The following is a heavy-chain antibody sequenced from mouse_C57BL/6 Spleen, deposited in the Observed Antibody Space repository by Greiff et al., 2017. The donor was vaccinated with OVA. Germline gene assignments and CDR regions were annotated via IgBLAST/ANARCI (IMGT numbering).Heavy chain of an antibody. CDR1: GYTFTDYY. CDR3: AREGNYGNLGY. V-gene: IGHV1-76*01. J-gene: IGHJ2*01. D-gene: IGHD2-1*01. CDR2: IYPGSGNT. Sequence: QVQLQQSGAELVRPGASVKLSCKASGYTFTDYYINWVKQRPGQGLEWIARIYPGSGNTYYNEKFKGKATLTAEKSSSTAYMQLSSLTSEDSAVYFCAREGNYGNLGYWGQGTTLTVSS.